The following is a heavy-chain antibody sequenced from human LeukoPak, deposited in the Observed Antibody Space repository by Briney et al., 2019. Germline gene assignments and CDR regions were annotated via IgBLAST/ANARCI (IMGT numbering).Heavy chain of an antibody. CDR3: ARMGAIAGASANPDY. CDR1: GGSISSYY. CDR2: IYTSGST. V-gene: IGHV4-4*07. Sequence: SETLSLTCTVSGGSISSYYWSWIRQPAGEGLEWIGRIYTSGSTNYNPSLKSRVTMSVDTSKNQFSLKLSSVTAADTAVYYCARMGAIAGASANPDYWGQGTLVTVSS. D-gene: IGHD4/OR15-4a*01. J-gene: IGHJ4*02.